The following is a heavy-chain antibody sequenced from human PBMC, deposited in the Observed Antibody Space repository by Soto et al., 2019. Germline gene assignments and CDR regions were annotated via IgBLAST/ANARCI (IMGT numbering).Heavy chain of an antibody. CDR3: ARGTIVDTAIAKRYYFDY. D-gene: IGHD5-18*01. Sequence: QVQLQQWGAGLLKPSETLSLTCAVYGGSFSGYYWSWIRQPPGKGLEWIGESNHSGSTNYNPSRKSRVTISVDTSQIQFSLKLSSVTAADTAVYYCARGTIVDTAIAKRYYFDYWGQGTLGTVSS. J-gene: IGHJ4*02. CDR2: SNHSGST. CDR1: GGSFSGYY. V-gene: IGHV4-34*01.